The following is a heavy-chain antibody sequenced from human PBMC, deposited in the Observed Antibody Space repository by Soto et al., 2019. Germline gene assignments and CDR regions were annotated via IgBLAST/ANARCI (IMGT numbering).Heavy chain of an antibody. Sequence: QITLKESGPTLVKPTQPLTLTCTFSGFSLSTSGVGVGWIRQPPGKALEWLALIYWNDDKRYSPSLKSRLTNTKDTSKNQVVLTKTNMDPVDTATYYCAHMLPGATYEPDYDILTGNAYYFDYWGQGTLVTVSS. V-gene: IGHV2-5*01. J-gene: IGHJ4*02. CDR1: GFSLSTSGVG. CDR2: IYWNDDK. CDR3: AHMLPGATYEPDYDILTGNAYYFDY. D-gene: IGHD3-9*01.